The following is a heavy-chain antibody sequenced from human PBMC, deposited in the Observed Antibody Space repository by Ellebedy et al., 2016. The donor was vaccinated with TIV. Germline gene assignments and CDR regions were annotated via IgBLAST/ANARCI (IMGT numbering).Heavy chain of an antibody. J-gene: IGHJ4*02. CDR1: GFTLRGYW. D-gene: IGHD2-15*01. CDR2: ITTHDE. Sequence: PGGSLRLSCEVSGFTLRGYWMHWVRQVPGKGLVWVSRITTHDEKYADSVKGRFTVFRDDAKNTVYLQMNSLRAEDTAVYYCGRISGGSGGRSEAIAYWGQGSLVIVSS. V-gene: IGHV3-74*03. CDR3: GRISGGSGGRSEAIAY.